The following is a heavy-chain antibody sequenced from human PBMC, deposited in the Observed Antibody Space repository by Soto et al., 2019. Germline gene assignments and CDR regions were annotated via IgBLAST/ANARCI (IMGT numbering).Heavy chain of an antibody. CDR2: VSYDGNIE. J-gene: IGHJ6*02. D-gene: IGHD2-15*01. CDR1: GFTFSYYS. CDR3: SRQYCSDITCYYYNGMDV. Sequence: HPAGSLRLSCAASGFTFSYYSMHWVRQAPGKGLEWVAVVSYDGNIEYYADSVKGRFSISRDNSKNTLNLQMDNLRVEDTAVYFCSRQYCSDITCYYYNGMDVWGQGTTVTVSS. V-gene: IGHV3-30-3*01.